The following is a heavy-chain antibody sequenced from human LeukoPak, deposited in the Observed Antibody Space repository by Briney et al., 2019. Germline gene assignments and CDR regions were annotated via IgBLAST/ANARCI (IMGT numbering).Heavy chain of an antibody. Sequence: HGESLQISCKGSGYSFTSYWIGWVRQMPGKGLEWMGIIYPGDSDTRYSPSFQGQVTISADKSISTAYLQWSSLKASDTAMYYCARGAMVRGVIIGLDYWGQGTLVTVSS. CDR1: GYSFTSYW. CDR3: ARGAMVRGVIIGLDY. CDR2: IYPGDSDT. D-gene: IGHD3-10*01. J-gene: IGHJ4*02. V-gene: IGHV5-51*01.